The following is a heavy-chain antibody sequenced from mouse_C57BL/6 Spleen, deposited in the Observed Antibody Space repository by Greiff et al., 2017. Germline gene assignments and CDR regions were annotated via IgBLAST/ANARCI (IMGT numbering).Heavy chain of an antibody. D-gene: IGHD1-1*01. V-gene: IGHV1-61*01. J-gene: IGHJ3*01. CDR2: IYPSDSET. CDR3: ALYGVAY. Sequence: QVQLQQPGAELVRPGSSVKLSCKASCYTFTSYWMAWVKQRPGQGLEWIGNIYPSDSETHYNQKFKEQATLTVDKSSSTAYMQLSSLTSEDSAVYYCALYGVAYWGQGTLVTVSA. CDR1: CYTFTSYW.